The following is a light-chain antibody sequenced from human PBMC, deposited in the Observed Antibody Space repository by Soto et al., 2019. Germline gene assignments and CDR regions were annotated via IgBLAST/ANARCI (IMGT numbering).Light chain of an antibody. CDR1: QSVSSN. V-gene: IGKV3-15*01. J-gene: IGKJ1*01. CDR2: GGS. CDR3: RQYNNWPPWT. Sequence: EIVMTQSPATLSVSPGERATLSCRASQSVSSNFAWYQQKPGQAPRLLIYGGSTRATGIPARFSGSGSGTEFTLTISSLQHEEFAVYYCRQYNNWPPWTFGQGTKVEIK.